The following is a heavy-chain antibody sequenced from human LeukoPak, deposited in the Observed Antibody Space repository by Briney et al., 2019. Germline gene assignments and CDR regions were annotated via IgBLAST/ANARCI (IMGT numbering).Heavy chain of an antibody. V-gene: IGHV5-51*01. D-gene: IGHD3-3*01. CDR1: GYSFTNYW. J-gene: IGHJ5*02. Sequence: GESPKIPCNGSGYSFTNYWIGWVRQMPGKGLEWMGIIFPGDSHTRYSPSFQGQVTMSADKSISTAYLQWSSLRASDTAMYYCARSSVNWFDPWGQGTLVTVSS. CDR3: ARSSVNWFDP. CDR2: IFPGDSHT.